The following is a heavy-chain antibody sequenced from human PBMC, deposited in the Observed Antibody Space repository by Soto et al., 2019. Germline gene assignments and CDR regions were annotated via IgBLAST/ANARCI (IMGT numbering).Heavy chain of an antibody. CDR3: EKAKPRTSSRGVLDS. V-gene: IGHV3-23*01. CDR1: GFTFSSFA. CDR2: ISGSGGSI. D-gene: IGHD3-10*01. J-gene: IGHJ4*02. Sequence: PGGSLRLSCAASGFTFSSFAMSWVRQAPGKGLEWVSSISGSGGSIFYAESVKGRFTISRDNSKNTLYLQMSSLRAEDTAVYHCEKAKPRTSSRGVLDSWGQGSLVTVS.